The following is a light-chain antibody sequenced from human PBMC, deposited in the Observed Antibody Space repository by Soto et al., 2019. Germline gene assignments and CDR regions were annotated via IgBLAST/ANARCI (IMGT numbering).Light chain of an antibody. J-gene: IGLJ1*01. Sequence: QSALTQPASVSGSPGQSITISCTGTSSDVGGYNYVSWYQQHPGKAPKVLIYDVSDRPSGVSNRFSGSKSGNTASLTISGLQAEDEADYYCSSYTSSSTFPCVFGTGIKLTVL. CDR2: DVS. CDR3: SSYTSSSTFPCV. CDR1: SSDVGGYNY. V-gene: IGLV2-14*01.